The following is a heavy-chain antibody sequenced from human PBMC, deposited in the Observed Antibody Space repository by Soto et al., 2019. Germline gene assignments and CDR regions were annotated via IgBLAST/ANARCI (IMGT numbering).Heavy chain of an antibody. CDR1: GFTFSSYA. CDR2: ISGSGGST. Sequence: GGSLRLSCAASGFTFSSYAMSWVRQAPGKGLEWVSSISGSGGSTYYADSVKGRFTISRDNSKNTLYLQMNSLRAEDTALYYCAKDPLSLGPLFYWGQGTLVTVSS. CDR3: AKDPLSLGPLFY. D-gene: IGHD3-16*01. V-gene: IGHV3-23*01. J-gene: IGHJ4*02.